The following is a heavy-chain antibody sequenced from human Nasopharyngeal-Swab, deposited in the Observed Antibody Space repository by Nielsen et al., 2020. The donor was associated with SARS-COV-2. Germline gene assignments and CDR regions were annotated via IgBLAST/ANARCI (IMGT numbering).Heavy chain of an antibody. J-gene: IGHJ4*02. CDR2: ISYDGSNK. V-gene: IGHV3-30*18. CDR3: AKDRSNYDYFDY. Sequence: GGSLRLSCAASGFTFSSYGMHWVRQAPGKGLEWVTLISYDGSNKYYADSVKGRFTISGDNSKNTLYLQMNSLRAEDTAVYYCAKDRSNYDYFDYWGQGTLVTVSS. D-gene: IGHD1-26*01. CDR1: GFTFSSYG.